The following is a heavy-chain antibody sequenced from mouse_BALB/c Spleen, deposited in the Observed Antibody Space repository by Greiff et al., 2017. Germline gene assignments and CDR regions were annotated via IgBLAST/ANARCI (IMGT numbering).Heavy chain of an antibody. J-gene: IGHJ4*01. CDR3: ARELTGTRYYAMDY. CDR2: IWGDGST. D-gene: IGHD4-1*01. V-gene: IGHV2-6-7*01. CDR1: GFSLTGYG. Sequence: VMLVESGPGLVAPSQSLSITCTVSGFSLTGYGVNWVRQPPGKGLEWLGMIWGDGSTDYNSALKSRLSSSKDNSKSQVFLKMNSLQTDDTARYYCARELTGTRYYAMDYWGQGTSVTVSA.